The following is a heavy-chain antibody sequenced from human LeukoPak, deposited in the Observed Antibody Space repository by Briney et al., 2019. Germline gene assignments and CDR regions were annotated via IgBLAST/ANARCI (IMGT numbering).Heavy chain of an antibody. CDR1: VESFRGYY. CDR3: ARRRAYSSAWPHWHFDL. V-gene: IGHV4-34*01. CDR2: INQSGST. Sequence: SETLSLTCALFVESFRGYYWSCIPDSPGKGRECIGEINQSGSTKYNTSLKSRVTTSLDTSKKQFSLKLISVTAADTAVYYCARRRAYSSAWPHWHFDLWGRGTPVTVSS. J-gene: IGHJ2*01. D-gene: IGHD6-19*01.